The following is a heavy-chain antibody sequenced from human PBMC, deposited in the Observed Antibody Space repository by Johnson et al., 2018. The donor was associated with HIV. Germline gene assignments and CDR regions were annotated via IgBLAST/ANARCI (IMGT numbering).Heavy chain of an antibody. J-gene: IGHJ3*02. Sequence: QVQLVESGGGVVQPGRSLRLSCAASGFTFSSYAMHWVRQAPGKGLEWVAVISYDGSNKYYADSVKGRFTISRDNSKNTLYLQMNSLRAEDTAVYYCARPHIVVVTAGYAFDIWGQGTMVTVSS. CDR2: ISYDGSNK. CDR1: GFTFSSYA. D-gene: IGHD2-21*02. CDR3: ARPHIVVVTAGYAFDI. V-gene: IGHV3-30*04.